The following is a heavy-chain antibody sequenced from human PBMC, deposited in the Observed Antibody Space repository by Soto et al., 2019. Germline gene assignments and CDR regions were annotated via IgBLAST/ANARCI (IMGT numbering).Heavy chain of an antibody. J-gene: IGHJ5*02. CDR2: IYSGGST. CDR3: ARDYYDSSGYYPGEGS. CDR1: GFTVSSNY. V-gene: IGHV3-66*01. D-gene: IGHD3-22*01. Sequence: EVQLVESGGGLVQPGGSLRLSCAASGFTVSSNYMSWVRQAPGKGLEWVSVIYSGGSTYYADSVKGRFTISRDNSKNTLYLQMNSLRAEDTAVYYCARDYYDSSGYYPGEGSWGQGTLVTVSS.